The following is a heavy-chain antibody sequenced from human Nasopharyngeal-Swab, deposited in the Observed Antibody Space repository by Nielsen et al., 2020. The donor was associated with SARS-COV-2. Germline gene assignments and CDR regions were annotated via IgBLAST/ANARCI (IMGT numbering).Heavy chain of an antibody. J-gene: IGHJ5*02. Sequence: WVRQAPGQGLEWMGIINPSGGSTSYAQKLQGRVTMTTDTSTSTAYMELRSLRSDDTAVYYCARDVWGGAAPFDPWGQGTLVTV. CDR2: INPSGGST. D-gene: IGHD3-16*01. CDR3: ARDVWGGAAPFDP. V-gene: IGHV1-46*01.